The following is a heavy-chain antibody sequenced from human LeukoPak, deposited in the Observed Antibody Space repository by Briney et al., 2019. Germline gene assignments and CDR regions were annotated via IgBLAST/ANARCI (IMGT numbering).Heavy chain of an antibody. J-gene: IGHJ4*02. CDR3: AKEGRSLQTY. CDR2: IKEDGTET. Sequence: GGSLRLSCAASGFMFSGNWMSWVRLAPGKGLEWVANIKEDGTETYYVDSVKGRFTISRDNAKNSLYLQMNSLRVEDTAVYYCAKEGRSLQTYWGQGTLVTVSS. D-gene: IGHD5-24*01. CDR1: GFMFSGNW. V-gene: IGHV3-7*03.